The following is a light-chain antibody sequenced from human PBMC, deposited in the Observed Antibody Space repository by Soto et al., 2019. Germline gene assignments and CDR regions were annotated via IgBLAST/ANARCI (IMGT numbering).Light chain of an antibody. CDR2: GAS. J-gene: IGKJ1*01. CDR3: QHRKT. Sequence: EIVLTQSPGTLSLSPGERATLSCRASQSVSSSHLAWYQQKPGQAPRLLIYGASSRATGTPDRFSGSGWGTDFTLTISSLEPEDFAVYYCQHRKTFGQGTKVDIK. V-gene: IGKV3-20*01. CDR1: QSVSSSH.